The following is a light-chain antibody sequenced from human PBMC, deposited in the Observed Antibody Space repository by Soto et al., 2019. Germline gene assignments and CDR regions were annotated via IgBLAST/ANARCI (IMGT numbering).Light chain of an antibody. CDR2: EVS. J-gene: IGLJ2*01. V-gene: IGLV2-23*02. CDR1: SSDVGNYNL. Sequence: QSALTQPASVSGSPGQSITISCTGTSSDVGNYNLVSWYQQHPGKAPKLMIYEVSKRPSGVSNRFSGSKSGNTASLTISGLQAEDEADYYCCSYAGSSAVFIGGTQLTVL. CDR3: CSYAGSSAV.